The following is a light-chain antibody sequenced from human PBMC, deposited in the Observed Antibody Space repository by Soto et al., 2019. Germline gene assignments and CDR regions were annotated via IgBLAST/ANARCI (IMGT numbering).Light chain of an antibody. CDR3: QQRGGWPT. CDR1: QTISTY. J-gene: IGKJ1*01. V-gene: IGKV3-11*01. Sequence: EIVLTQSPDTLSLSAGERATRXXRASQTISTYLAWYQQKPGQAPSLIVYDASKRAPGIPARFIGSGSGTDFTLTVTSLEPEDFALYYCQQRGGWPTFGQGTKVDIK. CDR2: DAS.